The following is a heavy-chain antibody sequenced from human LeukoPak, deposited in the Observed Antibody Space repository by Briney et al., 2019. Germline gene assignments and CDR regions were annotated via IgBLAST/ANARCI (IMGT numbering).Heavy chain of an antibody. V-gene: IGHV4-61*01. CDR3: ARGPYI. Sequence: SETLSLTCTVSGGSISSTSYYWNWIRQPPGKGLEWIGYISYSGSANYNPSLKSRVTISVDTSKNQFSLKLTSVTAADTAVYYCARGPYIWGQGTMITVSS. CDR2: ISYSGSA. J-gene: IGHJ3*02. CDR1: GGSISSTSYY.